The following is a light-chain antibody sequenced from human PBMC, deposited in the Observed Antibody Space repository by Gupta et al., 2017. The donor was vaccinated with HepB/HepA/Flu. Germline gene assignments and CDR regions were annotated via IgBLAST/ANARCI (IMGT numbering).Light chain of an antibody. Sequence: DIQMTQSPSTLSASVGDRVTITCRASQNINHWLAWYQQKPGKAPKLLIYKASRLESGVPSRFRGRGSGTECSLTISSLQTDDFATYYCQQLDKESGETFGPGTKVEIK. CDR3: QQLDKESGET. J-gene: IGKJ1*01. V-gene: IGKV1-5*03. CDR1: QNINHW. CDR2: KAS.